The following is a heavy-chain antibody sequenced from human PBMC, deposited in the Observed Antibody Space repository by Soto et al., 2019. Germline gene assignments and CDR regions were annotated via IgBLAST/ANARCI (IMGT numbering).Heavy chain of an antibody. J-gene: IGHJ6*02. CDR1: GGSFSGYY. V-gene: IGHV4-34*01. Sequence: SETLSLTCAVYGGSFSGYYWSWIRQPPGKGLEWIGEISHSGSTNYNPSLKSRVTISVDTSKNQFSLKLSSVTAADTAVYYCARANGGVDVWGQGTTVTVSS. D-gene: IGHD4-17*01. CDR2: ISHSGST. CDR3: ARANGGVDV.